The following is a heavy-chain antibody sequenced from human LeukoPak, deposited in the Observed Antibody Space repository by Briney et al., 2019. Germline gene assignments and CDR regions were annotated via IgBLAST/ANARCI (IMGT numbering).Heavy chain of an antibody. J-gene: IGHJ6*02. D-gene: IGHD6-6*01. V-gene: IGHV3-9*01. Sequence: GGSLRLSCAASGFTFDDYAMHWVRQAPGKGLEWVPGISWNSGSIGYADSVKGRFTISRDNAKNSLYLQMNSLRAEDTALYYCAKDISPTPSIAARRYGMDVWGQGTTVTVSS. CDR3: AKDISPTPSIAARRYGMDV. CDR1: GFTFDDYA. CDR2: ISWNSGSI.